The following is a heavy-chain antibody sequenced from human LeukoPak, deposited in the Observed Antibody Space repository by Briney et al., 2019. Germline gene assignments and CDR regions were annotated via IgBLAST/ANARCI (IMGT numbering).Heavy chain of an antibody. CDR2: IYHSGST. J-gene: IGHJ4*02. D-gene: IGHD6-13*01. CDR1: GYSISSGYY. CDR3: ARVNSSSWYYFDY. V-gene: IGHV4-38-2*02. Sequence: SETLSLTCSVSGYSISSGYYWGWIRQPPGKGLEWIGSIYHSGSTYYNPSLKSRVTISVDTSKNQFSLKLSSVTAADTAVYYCARVNSSSWYYFDYWGQGTLVTVSS.